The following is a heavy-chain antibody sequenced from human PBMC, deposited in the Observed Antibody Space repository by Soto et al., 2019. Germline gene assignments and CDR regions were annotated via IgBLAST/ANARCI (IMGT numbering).Heavy chain of an antibody. V-gene: IGHV4-39*01. D-gene: IGHD5-18*01. CDR3: ANRPRYSYGSDWYFDL. J-gene: IGHJ2*01. CDR1: GGCIISSSYY. Sequence: LSVTSTVSGGCIISSSYYWGWIRQPPGKGLEWIGSIYYSGSTYYNPSLKSRVTISVDTSKNQFSLKLSSVTAADTAVYYCANRPRYSYGSDWYFDLWGRGTLVTVSS. CDR2: IYYSGST.